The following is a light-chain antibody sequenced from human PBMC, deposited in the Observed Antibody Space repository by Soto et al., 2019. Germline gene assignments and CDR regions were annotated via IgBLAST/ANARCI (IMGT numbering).Light chain of an antibody. V-gene: IGLV2-14*03. CDR3: YSSRSSSSTFYV. Sequence: QSALTQPASVSGSPGQSITISCAGTSSDIGGSNYVSWYQQHPGKAPKLMIYGVSNRPSGVSNRFSGSKSGNTASLTISGLQAEDEADYFCYSSRSSSSTFYVFGTETKVTVL. CDR1: SSDIGGSNY. CDR2: GVS. J-gene: IGLJ1*01.